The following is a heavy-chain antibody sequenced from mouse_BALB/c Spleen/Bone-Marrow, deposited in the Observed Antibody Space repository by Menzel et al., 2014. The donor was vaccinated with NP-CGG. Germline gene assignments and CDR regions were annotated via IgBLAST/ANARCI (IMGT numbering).Heavy chain of an antibody. J-gene: IGHJ1*01. V-gene: IGHV1S81*02. CDR2: INPSNVGT. CDR1: GYSFTNYY. CDR3: TRSNYGYWYFDV. D-gene: IGHD1-1*01. Sequence: QVQLQQSGAELVKPGASVKLSCKASGYSFTNYYMYWVKRRPGQGLEWIGEINPSNVGTNFNEKFKNKATLTVDKSSSTAYMQLSSLTSEDSAVYYCTRSNYGYWYFDVWGAGTTVTVSS.